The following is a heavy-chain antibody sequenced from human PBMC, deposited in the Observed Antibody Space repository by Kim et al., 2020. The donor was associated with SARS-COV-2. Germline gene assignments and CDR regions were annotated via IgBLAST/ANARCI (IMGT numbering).Heavy chain of an antibody. CDR1: GGSISSSSYY. CDR2: IYYSGST. CDR3: ATIIAAAGSFQH. Sequence: SETLSLTCTVSGGSISSSSYYWGWIRQPPGKGLEWIGSIYYSGSTYYNPSLKSRVTISVDTSKNQFSLKLSSVTAADTAVYYCATIIAAAGSFQHWGQGT. J-gene: IGHJ1*01. D-gene: IGHD6-13*01. V-gene: IGHV4-39*01.